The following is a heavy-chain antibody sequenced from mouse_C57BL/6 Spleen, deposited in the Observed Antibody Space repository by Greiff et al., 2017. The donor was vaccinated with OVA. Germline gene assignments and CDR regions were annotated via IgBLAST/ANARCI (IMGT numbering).Heavy chain of an antibody. J-gene: IGHJ3*01. D-gene: IGHD1-1*01. CDR1: GFTFSDYY. Sequence: EVKVVESEGGLVQPGSSMKLSCTASGFTFSDYYMAWVRQVPEKGLEWVANINYDGSSTYYLDSLKSRFIISRDNAKNILYLQMSSLKSEDTATYYGARANYGSSPAWFAYWGQGTLVTVSA. V-gene: IGHV5-16*01. CDR3: ARANYGSSPAWFAY. CDR2: INYDGSST.